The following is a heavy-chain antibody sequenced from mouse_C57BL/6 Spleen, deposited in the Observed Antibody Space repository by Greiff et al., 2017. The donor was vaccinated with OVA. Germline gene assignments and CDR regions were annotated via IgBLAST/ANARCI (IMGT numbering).Heavy chain of an antibody. CDR1: GYTFTSYW. D-gene: IGHD1-1*01. CDR2: IDPSDSYT. Sequence: QVQLQQSGAELVKPGASVKLSCKASGYTFTSYWMQWVKQRPGQGLEWIGEIDPSDSYTNYNQKFKGKATLTVDTSSSTAYMQLSSLTSEDSAVYYCAGGAVDAMDYWGQGTSVTVSS. V-gene: IGHV1-50*01. J-gene: IGHJ4*01. CDR3: AGGAVDAMDY.